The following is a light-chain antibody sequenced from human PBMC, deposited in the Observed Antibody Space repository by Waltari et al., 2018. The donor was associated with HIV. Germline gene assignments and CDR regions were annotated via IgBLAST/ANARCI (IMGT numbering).Light chain of an antibody. CDR3: VLFVGGDIWV. V-gene: IGLV8-61*01. CDR1: SGSVSTRHY. J-gene: IGLJ3*02. CDR2: KTI. Sequence: QTVVTQEPSLSVSPGGTVTLTCGLSSGSVSTRHYPSWYQQTPGQAPRGLIYKTIMRSSGVPHRFSGSILGNKAALTITGAQAVDESDYYCVLFVGGDIWVFGGGTRLTVL.